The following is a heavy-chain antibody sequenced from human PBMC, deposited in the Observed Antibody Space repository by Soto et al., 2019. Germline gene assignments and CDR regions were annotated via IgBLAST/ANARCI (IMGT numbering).Heavy chain of an antibody. Sequence: QVQLQESDPGLVQPSQTLSLTCTVSGASIGSGSYYWSWIRQYPGEGLVWIGHIYDSGRTYYNPSLESRVSISIDRSKNEFSLTLTSVTAADTAVYYCARLTTIITGAFDDWGLGTVVTVSS. J-gene: IGHJ4*02. V-gene: IGHV4-31*03. CDR3: ARLTTIITGAFDD. D-gene: IGHD7-27*01. CDR1: GASIGSGSYY. CDR2: IYDSGRT.